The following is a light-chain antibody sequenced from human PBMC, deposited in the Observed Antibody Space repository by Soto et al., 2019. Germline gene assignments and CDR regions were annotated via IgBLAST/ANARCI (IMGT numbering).Light chain of an antibody. J-gene: IGLJ2*01. CDR3: SSYTSSNTLI. CDR2: EVY. CDR1: SSDVGAYNY. V-gene: IGLV2-14*01. Sequence: QSVLTQPASVSGSPGQSITISCTGTSSDVGAYNYVSWYQQHPGKAPKLIIYEVYNRPSGVSHHFSGSKSGNTASLTISGLQAEDEADYYCSSYTSSNTLIFGGGTKLTVL.